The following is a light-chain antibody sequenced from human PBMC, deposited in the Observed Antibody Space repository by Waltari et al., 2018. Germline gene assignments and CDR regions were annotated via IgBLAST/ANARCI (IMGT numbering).Light chain of an antibody. CDR3: QQYNYWPIS. CDR1: RSVNIN. J-gene: IGKJ5*01. Sequence: LMMTQSPSTLSVSPGESATLSCRAGRSVNINVAWYQQKPGQAPRLLIHDASSEATGVPARFRAGGSGTDFTLTISSLQSEDSAVYYCQQYNYWPISFGQGTRLEIK. CDR2: DAS. V-gene: IGKV3-15*01.